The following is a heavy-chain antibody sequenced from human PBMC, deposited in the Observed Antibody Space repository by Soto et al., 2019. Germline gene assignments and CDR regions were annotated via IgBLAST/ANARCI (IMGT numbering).Heavy chain of an antibody. CDR3: ARNLVAVPGRNGD. CDR2: IIPLFKTT. CDR1: GDTFTSYV. Sequence: QVQLVQSGAEVKKPGSSVKVSCKTSGDTFTSYVISWVRQAPGQGLEWVGGIIPLFKTTNYAQKFQGRVTITADESTNTAYMGLSSLRSEDTAVYYCARNLVAVPGRNGDWGRGTLVTVSS. D-gene: IGHD6-19*01. J-gene: IGHJ4*02. V-gene: IGHV1-69*01.